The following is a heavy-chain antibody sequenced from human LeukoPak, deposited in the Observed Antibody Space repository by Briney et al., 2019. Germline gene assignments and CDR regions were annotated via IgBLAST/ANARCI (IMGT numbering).Heavy chain of an antibody. CDR3: ARVLIAARLFDY. V-gene: IGHV1-18*01. Sequence: ASVKVSCKASGYTFTSYGISRVRQAPGQGLEWMGWISAYNGNTNYAQKLQGRVTMTTDTSTSTAYMELRSLRSDDTAVYYCARVLIAARLFDYWGQGTLVTVSS. CDR1: GYTFTSYG. D-gene: IGHD6-6*01. J-gene: IGHJ4*02. CDR2: ISAYNGNT.